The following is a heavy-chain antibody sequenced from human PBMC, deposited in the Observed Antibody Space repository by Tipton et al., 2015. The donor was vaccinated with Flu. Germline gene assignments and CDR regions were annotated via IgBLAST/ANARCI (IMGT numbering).Heavy chain of an antibody. D-gene: IGHD3-3*01. J-gene: IGHJ6*03. CDR1: GYTFTSYG. CDR3: ASTIFSPGYYYMDV. CDR2: ISAYNGNT. Sequence: QLVQSGAEVKKPGASVKVSCKASGYTFTSYGISWVRQAPGQGLEWMGWISAYNGNTNYAQKLQGRVTMTTDTSTSTAYMELRSLRSEDTGVYYWASTIFSPGYYYMDVWGKGTTVTVSS. V-gene: IGHV1-18*04.